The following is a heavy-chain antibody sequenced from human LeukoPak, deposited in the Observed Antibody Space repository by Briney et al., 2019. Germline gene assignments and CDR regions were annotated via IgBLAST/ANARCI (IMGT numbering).Heavy chain of an antibody. CDR3: ARCSGGWSDY. V-gene: IGHV3-21*01. CDR2: ITSSSSYI. Sequence: GRSLRLSCTASGFTFGDYGMSWVRQAPGKGLEWVSSITSSSSYIYYADSVKGRFTISRDNAKNSLYLQMNSLRAEDTAVYYCARCSGGWSDYWGQGTLVTVSS. CDR1: GFTFGDYG. J-gene: IGHJ4*01. D-gene: IGHD6-19*01.